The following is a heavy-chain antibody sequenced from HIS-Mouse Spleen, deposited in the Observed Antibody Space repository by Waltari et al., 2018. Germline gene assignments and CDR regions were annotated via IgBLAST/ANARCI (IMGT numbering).Heavy chain of an antibody. CDR2: INHSGST. J-gene: IGHJ4*02. CDR1: AGSSSGYY. V-gene: IGHV4-34*01. Sequence: QVQLQQWGAGLLKPSETLSLTCAVYAGSSSGYYWSWIRQPPGKGLEWIGEINHSGSTNYNPSLKSRVTISVDTSKNQFSLKLSSVTAADTAVYYCARVADYWGQGTLVTVSS. CDR3: ARVADY.